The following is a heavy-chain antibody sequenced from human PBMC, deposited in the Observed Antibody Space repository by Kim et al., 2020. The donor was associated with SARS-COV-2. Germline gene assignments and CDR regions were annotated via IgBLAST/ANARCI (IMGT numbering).Heavy chain of an antibody. Sequence: ASVKVSCKASGYTFTSYYMHWVRQAPGQGLEWMGIINPSGGSTSYAQKFQGRVTMTRDTSTSTVYMELSSLRSEDTAVYYCARDRTRRIVVVPAAIPNDYSFDYWGQGTLVTVSS. D-gene: IGHD2-2*02. V-gene: IGHV1-46*01. CDR1: GYTFTSYY. CDR2: INPSGGST. CDR3: ARDRTRRIVVVPAAIPNDYSFDY. J-gene: IGHJ4*02.